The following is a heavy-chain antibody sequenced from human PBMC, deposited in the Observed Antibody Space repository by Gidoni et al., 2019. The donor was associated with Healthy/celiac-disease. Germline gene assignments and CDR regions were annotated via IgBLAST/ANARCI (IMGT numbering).Heavy chain of an antibody. CDR3: ARTMTGSYLPYYYYYGMDV. V-gene: IGHV5-51*01. CDR2: IYPGDSDT. D-gene: IGHD3-9*01. Sequence: LVQSGAEVKKPGESLKISCKGSGYSFTSYWIGWVRQMPGKVLEWMGIIYPGDSDTRYSPSFQGQVTISADKSISTAYLQWSSLKASDTAMYYCARTMTGSYLPYYYYYGMDVWSQGTTVTVSS. J-gene: IGHJ6*02. CDR1: GYSFTSYW.